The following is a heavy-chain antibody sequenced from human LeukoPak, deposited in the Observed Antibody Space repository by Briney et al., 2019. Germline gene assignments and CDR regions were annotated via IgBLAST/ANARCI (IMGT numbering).Heavy chain of an antibody. D-gene: IGHD5-12*01. Sequence: PSETLSLTCTVSGGSISSYYWSWIRQPPGKGLEWIGYIYHSGSTKYSPSLKSRVTISVDTSKNQFSLKLSSVTAADTAVYYCARDGYSGNDGLWGQGTLVTVSS. CDR1: GGSISSYY. CDR2: IYHSGST. J-gene: IGHJ4*02. V-gene: IGHV4-59*01. CDR3: ARDGYSGNDGL.